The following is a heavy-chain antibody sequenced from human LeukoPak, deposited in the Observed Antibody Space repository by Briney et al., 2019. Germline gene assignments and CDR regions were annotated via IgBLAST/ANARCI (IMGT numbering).Heavy chain of an antibody. D-gene: IGHD4-23*01. CDR2: IASDGSST. J-gene: IGHJ4*02. CDR3: ARGRPHGNDY. V-gene: IGHV3-74*01. CDR1: GFIFSNYG. Sequence: TGGSLRLSCAASGFIFSNYGVNWVRQAPGKGLVWVSRIASDGSSTTYADSVKGRFSISRDNAKNTLYLQMNSLRVEDTAVYYCARGRPHGNDYWGQGTLVTVSS.